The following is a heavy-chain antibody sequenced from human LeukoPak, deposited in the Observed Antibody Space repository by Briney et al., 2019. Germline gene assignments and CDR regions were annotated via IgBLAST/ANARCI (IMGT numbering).Heavy chain of an antibody. CDR2: ISSSSSYI. CDR1: GFTFSSYS. J-gene: IGHJ4*02. CDR3: ARGYSSSSSLGY. V-gene: IGHV3-21*01. Sequence: PGGSLRLSCAASGFTFSSYSMNWVRQAPGKGLEWVSSISSSSSYIYYADPVKGRFTISRDNAKNSLYLQMNSLRAEDTAVYYCARGYSSSSSLGYWGQGTLVTVSS. D-gene: IGHD6-6*01.